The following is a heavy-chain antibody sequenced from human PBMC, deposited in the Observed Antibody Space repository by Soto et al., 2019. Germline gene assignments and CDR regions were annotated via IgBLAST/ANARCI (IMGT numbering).Heavy chain of an antibody. CDR2: IYYSGST. CDR3: ARGMWWGVVVHY. J-gene: IGHJ4*02. Sequence: QVQLQESGPGLVKPSETLALPCTVSGGSVSSGSYYWSWIRQPPGKGLEWIGYIYYSGSTNYNPSLTSRATISVDTSKNQFSLKLSSVTAADTDVYYCARGMWWGVVVHYWGQGTLVTVSS. CDR1: GGSVSSGSYY. V-gene: IGHV4-61*01. D-gene: IGHD2-15*01.